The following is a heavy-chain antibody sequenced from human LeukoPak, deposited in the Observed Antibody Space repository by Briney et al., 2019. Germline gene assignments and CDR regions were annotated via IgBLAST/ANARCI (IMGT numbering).Heavy chain of an antibody. CDR2: FAPEIGER. Sequence: ASVTVSFTVSVHTLIYLTVHWVRQAPGSGQEWVGGFAPEIGERVYAQKFQGRVTLTEDTSTDTAYMDLSSLRSEDTAVYYCATWVGTLRGGYFVYWGQGTLVTVSS. J-gene: IGHJ4*02. V-gene: IGHV1-24*01. CDR1: VHTLIYLT. D-gene: IGHD4-23*01. CDR3: ATWVGTLRGGYFVY.